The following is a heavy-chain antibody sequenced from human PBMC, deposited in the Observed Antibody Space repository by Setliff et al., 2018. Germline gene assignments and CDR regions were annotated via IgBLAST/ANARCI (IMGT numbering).Heavy chain of an antibody. CDR2: LNWHGGTT. V-gene: IGHV3-20*04. D-gene: IGHD3-10*01. J-gene: IGHJ6*02. CDR3: ARGHPAGSGSDYYYFYYGMEV. CDR1: GFPFDHFG. Sequence: GGSLRLSCAGSGFPFDHFGLSWVRQAPGKGLEWVSGLNWHGGTTHSADSVRGRFTISRDNVKNSLFLEMKSLRVDDTALYFCARGHPAGSGSDYYYFYYGMEVWGQGTTGTVSS.